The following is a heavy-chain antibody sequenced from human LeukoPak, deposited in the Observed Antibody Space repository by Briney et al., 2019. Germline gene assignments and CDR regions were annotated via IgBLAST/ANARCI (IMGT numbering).Heavy chain of an antibody. CDR3: AIARWDY. Sequence: SGTLSLTCAVSGDSISTNHWWSWVRPPPGKGLEWIAEVYHSGSTNYNPSLKSRVTISVDKSKNLFSLKLTSVTAADTAMYYCAIARWDYWGQGTLVTVSS. V-gene: IGHV4-4*02. CDR2: VYHSGST. J-gene: IGHJ4*02. CDR1: GDSISTNHW. D-gene: IGHD2-21*01.